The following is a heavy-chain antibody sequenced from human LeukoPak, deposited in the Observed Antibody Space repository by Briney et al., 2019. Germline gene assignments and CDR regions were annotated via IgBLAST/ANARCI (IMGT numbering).Heavy chain of an antibody. CDR3: AKDTPERL. Sequence: PGGSLRLSCEASGFTFSTSWMYWVRQAPGKGLEWVSAIRGSGGSTYYADSVKGRFTISRDNSKNTLYLQMNSLRAEDTAVYYCAKDTPERLWGQGTLVTVSS. D-gene: IGHD2-15*01. CDR2: IRGSGGST. CDR1: GFTFSTSW. V-gene: IGHV3-23*01. J-gene: IGHJ4*02.